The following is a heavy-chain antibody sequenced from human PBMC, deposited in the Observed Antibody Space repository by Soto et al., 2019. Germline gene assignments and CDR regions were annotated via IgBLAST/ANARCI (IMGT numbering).Heavy chain of an antibody. CDR1: ASTFTGYT. Sequence: QVHLVQAGTEVKEPGASVKVSCKASASTFTGYTINWVRQAPGQGLEGMGWISTFNGNTKYAGKFEGIATMTTKTTTTTAYVELTSLTFDDTAVYFCARGTLTSGRCFGPGGQGTLVSVSS. CDR3: ARGTLTSGRCFGP. V-gene: IGHV1-18*04. J-gene: IGHJ5*02. CDR2: ISTFNGNT. D-gene: IGHD1-1*01.